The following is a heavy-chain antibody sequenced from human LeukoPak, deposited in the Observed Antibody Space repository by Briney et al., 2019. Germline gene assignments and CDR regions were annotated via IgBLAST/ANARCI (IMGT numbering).Heavy chain of an antibody. CDR2: ISGSGDST. Sequence: PGRSLRLSCAASGFTFSQYDMRWVRQAPGKGLEWVSDISGSGDSTYYADSVKGRLTISRDNSKNTLYLQMNSRRAGDTAVYYCARRSGIAVAGAFDYWGQGTLVTVSS. D-gene: IGHD6-19*01. V-gene: IGHV3-23*01. CDR3: ARRSGIAVAGAFDY. J-gene: IGHJ4*02. CDR1: GFTFSQYD.